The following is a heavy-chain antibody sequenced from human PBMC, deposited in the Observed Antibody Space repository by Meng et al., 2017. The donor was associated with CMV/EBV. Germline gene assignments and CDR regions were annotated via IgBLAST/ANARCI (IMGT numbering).Heavy chain of an antibody. CDR3: AKDFRELRDYSINTFDY. V-gene: IGHV3-23*01. Sequence: GESLKISCAASGFTFSSYAMSWVRQAPGKGLEWVSAISGSGGSTYYADSVKGRFTISRDNSKNTLYLQMNSLRAEDTAVYYCAKDFRELRDYSINTFDYWGQEPWSPSPQ. CDR2: ISGSGGST. CDR1: GFTFSSYA. D-gene: IGHD2-15*01. J-gene: IGHJ4*01.